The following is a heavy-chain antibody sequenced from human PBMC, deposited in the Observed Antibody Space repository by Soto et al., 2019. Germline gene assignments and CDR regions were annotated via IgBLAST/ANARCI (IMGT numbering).Heavy chain of an antibody. J-gene: IGHJ2*01. CDR1: GFTFSNYD. V-gene: IGHV3-13*01. CDR2: IDIAGAT. CDR3: ARAARWLQSRYFDL. Sequence: EVQLVESGGGLVQPGESLRLSCAASGFTFSNYDMHWVRQTTGKGLEWVSAIDIAGATYYPDSVKGRFTISREKAKNSLYLQMNSLRADDTAVYYCARAARWLQSRYFDLWGRGTLVPVSS. D-gene: IGHD5-12*01.